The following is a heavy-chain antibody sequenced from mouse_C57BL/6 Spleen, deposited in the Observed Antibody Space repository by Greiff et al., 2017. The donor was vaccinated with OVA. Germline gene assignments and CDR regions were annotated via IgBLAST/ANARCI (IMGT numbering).Heavy chain of an antibody. J-gene: IGHJ2*01. CDR3: ARWLDGRFDY. Sequence: VQLQQSGAELVKPGASVKLSCKASGYTFTSYWMQWVKQRPGQGLEWIGEIDPSDSYTNYNQKFKGKATLTVDTSSSTAYMQLSSLTSEDSAVYYCARWLDGRFDYWGQGTTLTVSS. CDR1: GYTFTSYW. V-gene: IGHV1-50*01. CDR2: IDPSDSYT. D-gene: IGHD2-2*01.